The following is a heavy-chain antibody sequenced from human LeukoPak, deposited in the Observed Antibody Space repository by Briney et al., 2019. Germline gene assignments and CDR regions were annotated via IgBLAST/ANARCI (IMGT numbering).Heavy chain of an antibody. Sequence: GESLKIPCKGSGYSFTSYWVGWVRQMPGKGLEWMGIIYPGDSDTRYSPSFQGQVTISADKSISTAYLQWSSLKASDTAMYYCARQCSGSGCPIDYWGQGTLVTVSS. V-gene: IGHV5-51*01. CDR1: GYSFTSYW. D-gene: IGHD6-19*01. CDR3: ARQCSGSGCPIDY. J-gene: IGHJ4*02. CDR2: IYPGDSDT.